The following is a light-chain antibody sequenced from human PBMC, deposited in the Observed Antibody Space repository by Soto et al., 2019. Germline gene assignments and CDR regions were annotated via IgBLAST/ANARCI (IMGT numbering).Light chain of an antibody. J-gene: IGKJ1*01. CDR1: QSVSSN. CDR2: GAS. Sequence: EIVMTQSRSTLSVSTGERATLSCRASQSVSSNLAWYQQKPGQAPRLLIYGASTRATGIPARFSGSGSGTEFTLTISSLQSEDFAVYCCQQYNNWPRTFGQGTKV. CDR3: QQYNNWPRT. V-gene: IGKV3-15*01.